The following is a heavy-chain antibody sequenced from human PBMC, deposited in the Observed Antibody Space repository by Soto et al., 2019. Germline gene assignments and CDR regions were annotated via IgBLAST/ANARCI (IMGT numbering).Heavy chain of an antibody. J-gene: IGHJ4*02. CDR2: IKEDGSEK. CDR1: GFTFSSYW. D-gene: IGHD6-13*01. Sequence: EVQLVESGGGLVQPGGSLRLSCAASGFTFSSYWMSWVRQAPGKGLEWVAKIKEDGSEKYYVDSVKGRFTNSRDNPKNSLYLQMNSLRAEDTAVYFCAREGYSSSWYPVDYWGQGTLVTVSS. CDR3: AREGYSSSWYPVDY. V-gene: IGHV3-7*01.